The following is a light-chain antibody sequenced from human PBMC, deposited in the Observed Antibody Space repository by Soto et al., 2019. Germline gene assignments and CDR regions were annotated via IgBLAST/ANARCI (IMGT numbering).Light chain of an antibody. V-gene: IGLV1-51*01. CDR2: DNY. CDR1: SSNIGNNY. CDR3: GTWDTSLRVFDV. J-gene: IGLJ1*01. Sequence: QSVLTQPPSVSAAPGQNVTISCSGTSSNIGNNYVSWYQHLPGTAPRILIYDNYKRPSRIPDRFSGFKSGTSATLGITGLQTGDEADYYCGTWDTSLRVFDVFGSGTKVTVL.